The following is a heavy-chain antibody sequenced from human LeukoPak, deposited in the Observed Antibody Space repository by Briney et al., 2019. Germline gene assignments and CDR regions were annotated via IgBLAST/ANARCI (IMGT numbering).Heavy chain of an antibody. J-gene: IGHJ4*02. CDR1: GFTFSSYA. CDR2: ISGSGGST. D-gene: IGHD3-22*01. CDR3: AKDAGYYDSSGYYLD. Sequence: GGSLRLSCAASGFTFSSYAMSWVRQAPGKGLEWVSAISGSGGSTYYADSVKGRFTISRDNSKNTLYLQMSSLRAEDTAVYYCAKDAGYYDSSGYYLDWGQGTLVTVSS. V-gene: IGHV3-23*01.